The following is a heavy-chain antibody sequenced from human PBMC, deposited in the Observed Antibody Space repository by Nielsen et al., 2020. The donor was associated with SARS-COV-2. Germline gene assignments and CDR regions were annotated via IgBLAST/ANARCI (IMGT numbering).Heavy chain of an antibody. CDR1: GFIFSSHA. CDR3: ARETLDYTSSFVDY. D-gene: IGHD4-11*01. CDR2: ISYDGNK. V-gene: IGHV3-30*04. Sequence: GGSLRLSCAASGFIFSSHAMHWVRQAPGKGLEWLAIISYDGNKHYADSVKGRFTISRDNSKDTLYLQMDSLRPEDTAVYFCARETLDYTSSFVDYWGQGSLVTVSP. J-gene: IGHJ4*02.